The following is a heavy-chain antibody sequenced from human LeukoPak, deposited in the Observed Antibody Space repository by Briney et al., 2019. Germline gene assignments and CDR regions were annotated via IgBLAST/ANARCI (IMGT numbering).Heavy chain of an antibody. CDR2: ISSSSSYI. J-gene: IGHJ4*02. CDR3: ARAGYSSGWYVDYFDY. D-gene: IGHD6-19*01. V-gene: IGHV3-21*01. Sequence: GGSLRLSCAASGFTFSSYSMNWVRQAPGKRLEWVSSISSSSSYIYYADSVKGRFTISRANAKHSLYLQMNRLRAEDTAVYYCARAGYSSGWYVDYFDYWGQGTLVTVSS. CDR1: GFTFSSYS.